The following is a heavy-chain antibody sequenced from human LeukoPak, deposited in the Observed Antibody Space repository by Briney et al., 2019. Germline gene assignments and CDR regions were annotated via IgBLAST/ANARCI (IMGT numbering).Heavy chain of an antibody. J-gene: IGHJ3*02. CDR3: AKAGAKVVVAAMYDAFDI. Sequence: GGSLRLSCAASGFTFSDYWMHWVRQTPEKGLVWVSRINSDGSSTIYADSVKGRFTISRDNAQNTLYLQMNSLRAEDTAVYYCAKAGAKVVVAAMYDAFDIWGQGTMVTVSS. V-gene: IGHV3-74*01. CDR1: GFTFSDYW. D-gene: IGHD2-15*01. CDR2: INSDGSST.